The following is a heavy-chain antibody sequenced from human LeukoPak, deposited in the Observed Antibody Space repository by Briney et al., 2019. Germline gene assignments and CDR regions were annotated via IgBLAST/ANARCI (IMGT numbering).Heavy chain of an antibody. CDR3: AKGGSYPYYFDY. V-gene: IGHV3-23*01. D-gene: IGHD1-26*01. J-gene: IGHJ4*02. Sequence: GGSLRLSCAASGFTFSSYAMSWVRQAPGKGLEWVSAIGGSGGSTYYADSVKGRFTISRDNSKNTLYLQMNSLRAEDTAVYYCAKGGSYPYYFDYWGQGTLVTVSS. CDR2: IGGSGGST. CDR1: GFTFSSYA.